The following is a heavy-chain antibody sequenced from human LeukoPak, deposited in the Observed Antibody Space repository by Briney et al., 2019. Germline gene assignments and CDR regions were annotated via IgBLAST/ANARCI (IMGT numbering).Heavy chain of an antibody. CDR1: GFTFSSYS. Sequence: GGSLRLSCAASGFTFSSYSMNWVRQAPGKGLEWVSSISSSSSYIYYADSVKGRFTISRDNAKNSLYLQMNSLRAEDTAVYYCGKDLVGSYGGGGAFDIWGQGTMVTVSS. CDR2: ISSSSSYI. J-gene: IGHJ3*02. V-gene: IGHV3-21*01. D-gene: IGHD3-10*01. CDR3: GKDLVGSYGGGGAFDI.